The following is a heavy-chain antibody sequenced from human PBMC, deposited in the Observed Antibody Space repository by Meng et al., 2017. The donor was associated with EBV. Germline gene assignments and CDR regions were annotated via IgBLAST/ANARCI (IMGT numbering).Heavy chain of an antibody. V-gene: IGHV3-15*01. CDR3: TTDEGGSRF. J-gene: IGHJ4*02. Sequence: GKLLDLGGGLLKPGEHLKLSCAASEFTFTSAWMNWVRQAPGKGLEWVGLIRSQVDGRTADYSAPVKGRFTISRDDSKHTLYLKMNSLKIEDSAVYYCTTDEGGSRFWGQGTLVTVSS. CDR1: EFTFTSAW. CDR2: IRSQVDGRTA. D-gene: IGHD1-26*01.